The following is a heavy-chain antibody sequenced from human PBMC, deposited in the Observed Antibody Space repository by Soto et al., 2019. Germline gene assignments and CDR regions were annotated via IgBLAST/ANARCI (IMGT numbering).Heavy chain of an antibody. J-gene: IGHJ6*02. CDR1: SDPTSTHT. V-gene: IGHV4-59*08. D-gene: IGHD3-10*01. Sequence: QVQLQESGPGMVKPSETLSLTCTVSSDPTSTHTWGWIRQTPGKGLEWIGYIYETGGTAYNPSLNGQVTISLDRSTKELALKLSSATAADTAMYHCVRQGIGPLHGLVDVWGRGTTVIVSS. CDR3: VRQGIGPLHGLVDV. CDR2: IYETGGT.